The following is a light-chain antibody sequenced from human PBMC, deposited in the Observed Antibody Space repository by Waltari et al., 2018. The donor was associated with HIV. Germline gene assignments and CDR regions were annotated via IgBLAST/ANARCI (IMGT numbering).Light chain of an antibody. CDR2: AAS. Sequence: NVLTQSPGTLSLSPGESATRSCRASRSVSSNYLTWYQQRPGQAPRLLIYAASPRATAIPDRFSGSGSGTDFTLTISRLEPEDFAVYYCQQYGTSPYTFGQGTKVEI. CDR3: QQYGTSPYT. J-gene: IGKJ2*01. V-gene: IGKV3-20*01. CDR1: RSVSSNY.